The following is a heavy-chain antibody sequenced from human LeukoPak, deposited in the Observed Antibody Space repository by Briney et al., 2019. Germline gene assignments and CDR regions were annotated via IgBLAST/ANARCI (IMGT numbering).Heavy chain of an antibody. CDR2: IYSGGST. V-gene: IGHV3-66*01. CDR3: AREIGDCSGGSCHYYFDY. J-gene: IGHJ4*02. D-gene: IGHD2-15*01. Sequence: GGSLRLSCAASGFTVSSNYMSWVRQAPGKGLEWVSVIYSGGSTYYADSVKGRLTISRDNSKNTLYLQMNSLRAEDTAVYYCAREIGDCSGGSCHYYFDYWGQGTLVTVSS. CDR1: GFTVSSNY.